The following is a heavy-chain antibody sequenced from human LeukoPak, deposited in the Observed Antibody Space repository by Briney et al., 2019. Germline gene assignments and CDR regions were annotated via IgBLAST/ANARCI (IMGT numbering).Heavy chain of an antibody. CDR1: GGSSSSNY. J-gene: IGHJ6*03. CDR2: IYYSGST. Sequence: SETLSLTCTVSGGSSSSNYWSWIRQPPGKGLEWIGYIYYSGSTNYNPSLKSRVTISVDTSKNQFSLKLSSVTAADTAVYYCARQRRVRGAKEVYYYYYYYMDVWGKGTTVTISS. D-gene: IGHD3-10*01. CDR3: ARQRRVRGAKEVYYYYYYYMDV. V-gene: IGHV4-59*08.